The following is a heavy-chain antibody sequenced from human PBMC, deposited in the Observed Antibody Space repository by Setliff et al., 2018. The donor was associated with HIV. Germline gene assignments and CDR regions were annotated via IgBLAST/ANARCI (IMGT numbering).Heavy chain of an antibody. J-gene: IGHJ2*01. Sequence: PGGSLRLSCTASGFTFGDYAMNWVRQAPGKGLEWVGFIRSKAYGGTTEYAASVKGRFTISRDDSKSIASLQMNSLKTEDTAVYYCTRDRVTHSSGIWYFDLWGRGTLVTVSS. D-gene: IGHD6-19*01. CDR3: TRDRVTHSSGIWYFDL. V-gene: IGHV3-49*04. CDR1: GFTFGDYA. CDR2: IRSKAYGGTT.